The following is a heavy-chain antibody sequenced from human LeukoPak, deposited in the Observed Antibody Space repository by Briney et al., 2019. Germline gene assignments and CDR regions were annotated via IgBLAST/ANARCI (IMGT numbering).Heavy chain of an antibody. CDR2: INHSGST. V-gene: IGHV4-39*07. J-gene: IGHJ4*02. CDR1: GGSISSSSYY. CDR3: ARGGTLFDY. D-gene: IGHD2-15*01. Sequence: SETLSLTCTVSGGSISSSSYYWGWIRQPPGKGLEWIGEINHSGSTNYNPSLKSRVTISVDTSKNQFSLKLSSVTAADTAVHYCARGGTLFDYWGQGTLVTVSS.